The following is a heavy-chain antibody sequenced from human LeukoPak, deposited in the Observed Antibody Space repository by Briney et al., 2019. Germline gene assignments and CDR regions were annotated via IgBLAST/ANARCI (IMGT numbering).Heavy chain of an antibody. D-gene: IGHD6-13*01. J-gene: IGHJ5*02. CDR3: ARLYPAAGRILNWFDP. Sequence: ASVKVSCKASGGTFSSYAISWVRQAPGQGLEWMGGIIPIFGTANYAQKFQGRVTITTDESTSTAYMELSSLRSEDTAVYYCARLYPAAGRILNWFDPWGQGTLVTVSS. CDR2: IIPIFGTA. CDR1: GGTFSSYA. V-gene: IGHV1-69*05.